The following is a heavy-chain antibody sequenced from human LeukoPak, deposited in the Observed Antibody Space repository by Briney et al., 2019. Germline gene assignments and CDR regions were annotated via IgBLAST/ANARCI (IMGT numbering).Heavy chain of an antibody. J-gene: IGHJ4*02. V-gene: IGHV4-39*01. CDR1: GGSISSSSYY. CDR2: IYYSGST. Sequence: SETLSLTCTVSGGSISSSSYYWGWIRQPPGKGLEWIGSIYYSGSTYYNPSLKSRLTISVDTSKNQFSLTLSSVTAADTAVYYCARQGIVMVVAAQFDYWGQGTLVTVSS. D-gene: IGHD2-15*01. CDR3: ARQGIVMVVAAQFDY.